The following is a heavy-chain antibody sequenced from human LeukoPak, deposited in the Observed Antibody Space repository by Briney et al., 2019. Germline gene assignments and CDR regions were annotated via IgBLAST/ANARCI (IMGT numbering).Heavy chain of an antibody. CDR3: ARGQEQFSSPWQWGPRRKNFYYYGMDV. Sequence: GGSLRLSCAASGFTLSSSSMNWVRLGPGKGLEWVSVISSDGNTYYPDSVKGRFTISRDNSRNTLSLQMHGLRADDTAVYYCARGQEQFSSPWQWGPRRKNFYYYGMDVWGQGTTVTVSS. V-gene: IGHV3-66*01. CDR1: GFTLSSSS. D-gene: IGHD6-19*01. CDR2: ISSDGNT. J-gene: IGHJ6*02.